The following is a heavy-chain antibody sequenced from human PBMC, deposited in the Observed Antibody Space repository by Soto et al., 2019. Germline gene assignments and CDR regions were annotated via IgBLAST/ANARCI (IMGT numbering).Heavy chain of an antibody. CDR1: GFTFSNYG. J-gene: IGHJ6*02. D-gene: IGHD3-16*02. CDR3: ARDSYDYVWGSYSFGFYGMDV. V-gene: IGHV3-33*01. Sequence: QVQLVESGGTVVQPGRSLRLSCAASGFTFSNYGMHWVRQAPGKGLEWVAIMDYDGMKTYYGDSVKGRFTISRDNSKNTLYLQMNSLRAEDTAVYYCARDSYDYVWGSYSFGFYGMDVWGQGTTVTVSS. CDR2: MDYDGMKT.